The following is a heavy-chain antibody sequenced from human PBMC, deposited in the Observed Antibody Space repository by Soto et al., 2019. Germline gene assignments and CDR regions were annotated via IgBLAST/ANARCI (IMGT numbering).Heavy chain of an antibody. CDR2: ISDGGDLT. J-gene: IGHJ3*02. V-gene: IGHV3-23*01. CDR1: GFAFTGHP. D-gene: IGHD3-10*01. CDR3: ARRVIGSSRAFDI. Sequence: VQLLESGGGLAQPGGSLRRSCAASGFAFTGHPMSWVRQAPEKGLEWVAGISDGGDLTYNADSVKGRFTISRDNSRNTLYLQMNSLRAEDTAVYYCARRVIGSSRAFDIWGQGKMVTASS.